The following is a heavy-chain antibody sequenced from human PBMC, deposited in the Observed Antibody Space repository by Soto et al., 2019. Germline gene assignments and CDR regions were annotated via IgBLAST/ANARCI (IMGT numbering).Heavy chain of an antibody. CDR3: AKEGGVYSPGYYYGLDV. CDR1: GFTFSSYG. CDR2: IWYDGSTK. J-gene: IGHJ6*01. D-gene: IGHD4-4*01. V-gene: IGHV3-33*06. Sequence: QVQLVESGGGVVQPGRFLRLSCAASGFTFSSYGMHWVRQAPGEGLEGVAFIWYDGSTKYYADSVRGRFTISRDNSKNTLYLHMSSLRAEDTAVYYCAKEGGVYSPGYYYGLDVW.